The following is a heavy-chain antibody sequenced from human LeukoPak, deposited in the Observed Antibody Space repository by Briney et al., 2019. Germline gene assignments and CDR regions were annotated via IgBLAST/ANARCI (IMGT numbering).Heavy chain of an antibody. J-gene: IGHJ4*02. D-gene: IGHD3-10*01. CDR2: ISYDGTNK. CDR1: GFTFSSYA. V-gene: IGHV3-30*04. Sequence: GRSLRLSCAASGFTFSSYAMHWVRQAPGKGPEWVAFISYDGTNKYHADSVKGRFSISRDNSKNTLYLHMNSLKTEDTAVYYCSKEATAGGIFGSWGQGILVTVSS. CDR3: SKEATAGGIFGS.